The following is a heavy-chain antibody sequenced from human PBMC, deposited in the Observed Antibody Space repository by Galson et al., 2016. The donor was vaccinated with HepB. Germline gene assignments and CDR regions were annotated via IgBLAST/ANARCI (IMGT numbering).Heavy chain of an antibody. J-gene: IGHJ4*01. V-gene: IGHV3-33*01. Sequence: SLRLSCAASGFTFSNYAMHWVRQAPGKGLEWVAVIWPDGSEQYYADSVKGRFTISRDNSDNTVSLQMDSLRAEDTSVYYCVREPRGADWGFDYWVQGTQVAASS. CDR3: VREPRGADWGFDY. CDR1: GFTFSNYA. D-gene: IGHD3-9*01. CDR2: IWPDGSEQ.